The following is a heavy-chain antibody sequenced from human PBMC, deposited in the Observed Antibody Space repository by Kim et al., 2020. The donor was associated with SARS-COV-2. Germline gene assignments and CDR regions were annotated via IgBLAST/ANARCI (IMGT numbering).Heavy chain of an antibody. J-gene: IGHJ4*02. V-gene: IGHV3-30*18. CDR1: GFTFSSYG. D-gene: IGHD6-6*01. CDR2: ISYDGSNK. Sequence: GGSLRLSCAASGFTFSSYGMHWVRQAPGKGLEWVAVISYDGSNKYYADSVKGRFTISRDNSKNTLYLQMNSLRAEDTAVYYCAKDNSSSSGEGIFDYWGQGTLVTVSS. CDR3: AKDNSSSSGEGIFDY.